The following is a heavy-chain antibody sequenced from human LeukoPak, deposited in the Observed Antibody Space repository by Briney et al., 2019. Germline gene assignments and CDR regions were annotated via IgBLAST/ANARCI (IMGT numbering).Heavy chain of an antibody. CDR1: GFTFSSYA. Sequence: GGSLRLSCAASGFTFSSYAMHWVRQAPGKGLEWVAVISYDGSNKYYADSVKGRFTISRDNSKNTLYLQMNSLRAEDTAVYYCARDGRYCSSTSCTSVGYYYYMDVWGKGTTVTVSS. V-gene: IGHV3-30*04. CDR2: ISYDGSNK. CDR3: ARDGRYCSSTSCTSVGYYYYMDV. J-gene: IGHJ6*03. D-gene: IGHD2-2*01.